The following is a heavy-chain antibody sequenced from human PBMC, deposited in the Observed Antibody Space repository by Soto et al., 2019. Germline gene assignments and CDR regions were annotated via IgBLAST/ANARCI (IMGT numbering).Heavy chain of an antibody. CDR1: GGTFSSYT. Sequence: QVQLVQSGAEVKKPGSSVKVSCKASGGTFSSYTISWVRQAPGQGLEWMGSIIPILGIANYAQKFQGRITITADKYTSTAYMELRRQRSEDTAVYYCESRYCSSTSCYEWYLLYYMDVWGKGTTVTVSS. D-gene: IGHD2-2*01. CDR2: IIPILGIA. V-gene: IGHV1-69*02. CDR3: ESRYCSSTSCYEWYLLYYMDV. J-gene: IGHJ6*03.